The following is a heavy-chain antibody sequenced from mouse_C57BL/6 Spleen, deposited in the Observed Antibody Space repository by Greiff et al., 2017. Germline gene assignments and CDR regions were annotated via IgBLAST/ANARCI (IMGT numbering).Heavy chain of an antibody. CDR2: INPSTGGT. J-gene: IGHJ3*01. V-gene: IGHV1-42*01. CDR3: ARKDIYYDYYGLAY. CDR1: GYSFTGYY. D-gene: IGHD2-4*01. Sequence: VQLQQSGPELVKPGASVKISCKASGYSFTGYYMNWVKQSPEKSLEWIGEINPSTGGTTYNQKFKAKATLTVDKSSSTAYMQLKSLTSEDSAVYYCARKDIYYDYYGLAYWGQGTLVTVSA.